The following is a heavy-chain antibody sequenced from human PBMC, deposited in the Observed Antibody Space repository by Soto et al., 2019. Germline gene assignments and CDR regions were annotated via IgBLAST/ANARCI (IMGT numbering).Heavy chain of an antibody. V-gene: IGHV3-23*01. CDR3: AKSATVTTDYFDY. Sequence: MRLSCTASGFTFSSYAMSWVRQAPGKGLEWVSAISGSGGSTYYADSVKGRFTISRDNSKNTLYLQMNSLRAEDTAVYYCAKSATVTTDYFDYWGQGTLVTVSS. CDR2: ISGSGGST. J-gene: IGHJ4*02. CDR1: GFTFSSYA. D-gene: IGHD4-17*01.